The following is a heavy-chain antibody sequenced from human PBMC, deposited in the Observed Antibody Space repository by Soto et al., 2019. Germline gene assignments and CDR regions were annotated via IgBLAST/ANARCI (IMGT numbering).Heavy chain of an antibody. CDR1: GFTFSSYG. CDR3: ARDHQIQLWPLYYFDY. Sequence: GGSLRLSCAASGFTFSSYGMHWVRQAPGKGLEWVAVIWYDGSNKYYADSVKGRFTISRDNSKNTLYLQMNSLRAEDTAVYYCARDHQIQLWPLYYFDYWGQGTLVTVSS. V-gene: IGHV3-33*01. J-gene: IGHJ4*02. D-gene: IGHD5-18*01. CDR2: IWYDGSNK.